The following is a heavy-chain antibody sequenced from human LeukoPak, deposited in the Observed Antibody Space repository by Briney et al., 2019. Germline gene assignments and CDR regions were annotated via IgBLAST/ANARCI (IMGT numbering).Heavy chain of an antibody. CDR1: GGSFSGYY. CDR2: INHSGST. J-gene: IGHJ4*02. Sequence: SETLSLTCAVYGGSFSGYYWSWIRQPPGKGLEWIGEINHSGSTNYNPSLKSRVTISVDTSKNQFSLKLSSVTAADTAVYYCASLLWFGELSLFDYWGQGTLVTVSS. CDR3: ASLLWFGELSLFDY. V-gene: IGHV4-34*01. D-gene: IGHD3-10*01.